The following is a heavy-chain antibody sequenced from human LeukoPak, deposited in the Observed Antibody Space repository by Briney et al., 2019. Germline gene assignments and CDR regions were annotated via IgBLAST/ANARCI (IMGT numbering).Heavy chain of an antibody. CDR1: GYTFTSYG. J-gene: IGHJ4*02. CDR3: ARGRSTYYYDSSPPFDY. V-gene: IGHV1-18*01. D-gene: IGHD3-22*01. CDR2: ISAYNGNT. Sequence: ASVKVSCKASGYTFTSYGISWVRQAPGQGLEWMGWISAYNGNTNYAQKPQGRVTMTTDTSTSTAYMELRSLRSDDTAVYCCARGRSTYYYDSSPPFDYWGQGTLVTVSS.